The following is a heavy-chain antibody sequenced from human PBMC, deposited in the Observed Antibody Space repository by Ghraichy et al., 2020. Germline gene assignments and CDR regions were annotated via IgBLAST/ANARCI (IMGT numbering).Heavy chain of an antibody. Sequence: SETLSLTCTVSGGSISSSSYYWGWIRQPPGKGLEWIGSIYYSGSTYYNPSLKSRVTISVDTSKNQFSLKLSSVTAADTAVYYCAKQRWLQLEGDWFDPWGQGTLVTVSS. V-gene: IGHV4-39*01. D-gene: IGHD5-24*01. J-gene: IGHJ5*02. CDR1: GGSISSSSYY. CDR2: IYYSGST. CDR3: AKQRWLQLEGDWFDP.